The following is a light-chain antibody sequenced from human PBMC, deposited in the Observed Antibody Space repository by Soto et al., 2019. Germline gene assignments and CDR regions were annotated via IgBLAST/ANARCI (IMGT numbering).Light chain of an antibody. CDR3: SSNAGSNNLV. J-gene: IGLJ2*01. V-gene: IGLV2-8*01. Sequence: QSALTQPPSASGTPGQSVTIPCTGTSSDVGDYNYVSWYPQHPGKAPKLVIYEVSRRPSGVPDRFSGSKSGNTASLTVSGLQTEDAADYYCSSNAGSNNLVFCGGTKVTVL. CDR2: EVS. CDR1: SSDVGDYNY.